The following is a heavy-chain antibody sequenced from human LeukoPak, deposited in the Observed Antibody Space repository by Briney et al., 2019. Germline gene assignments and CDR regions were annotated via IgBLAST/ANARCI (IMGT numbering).Heavy chain of an antibody. CDR3: VRDWYSNTWHPDH. CDR2: SSSTGNTI. D-gene: IGHD1-26*01. Sequence: GGSLRVSCAGAGYTFSRYGRSWVREAQEKGREWASDSSSTGNTIFYADSVKGRFTISRDNAKNSLYLQMNSLIDEDTAVYYCVRDWYSNTWHPDHWGQGTLVTVSS. CDR1: GYTFSRYG. V-gene: IGHV3-48*02. J-gene: IGHJ4*02.